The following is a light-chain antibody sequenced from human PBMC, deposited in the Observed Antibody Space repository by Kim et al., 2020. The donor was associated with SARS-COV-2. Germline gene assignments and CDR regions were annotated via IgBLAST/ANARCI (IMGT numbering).Light chain of an antibody. CDR3: QVWDSTSDHFV. CDR1: NIESKY. J-gene: IGLJ1*01. V-gene: IGLV3-21*04. Sequence: SYELTQPPSVSVAPGQTATITCGGNNIESKYVHWYQQKPGLAPLVVIYYDKDRPSGIPERFSGSKSGNTATLTISRVEAGDEADYYCQVWDSTSDHFVFGIGTKVTVL. CDR2: YDK.